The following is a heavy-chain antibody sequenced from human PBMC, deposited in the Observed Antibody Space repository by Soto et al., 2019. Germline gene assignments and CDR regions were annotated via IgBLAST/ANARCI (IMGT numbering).Heavy chain of an antibody. V-gene: IGHV1-2*04. J-gene: IGHJ6*02. CDR1: GYTFTGYY. CDR2: INPNSGGT. CDR3: ARELYYYDSSGRPTPYYYGMDV. D-gene: IGHD3-22*01. Sequence: ASVKVSCKASGYTFTGYYMHWVRQAPGQGLEWMGWINPNSGGTNYAQKFQGWVTMTRDTSISTAYMELSRLRSDDTAVYYCARELYYYDSSGRPTPYYYGMDVWGQGTTVTVSS.